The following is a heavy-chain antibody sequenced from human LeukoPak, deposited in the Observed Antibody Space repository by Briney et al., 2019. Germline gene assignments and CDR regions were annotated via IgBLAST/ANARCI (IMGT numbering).Heavy chain of an antibody. J-gene: IGHJ4*02. CDR1: GFTFSSYG. CDR2: ISYDGSNK. D-gene: IGHD1-1*01. Sequence: GGSLRLSCAASGFTFSSYGMHWVRQAPGKGLEWVAVISYDGSNKYYADSVKGRFTISRDNSKNTLYLQMNSLRAEDTAVYCCAKVSIQTYFDYWGQGTLVTVSS. CDR3: AKVSIQTYFDY. V-gene: IGHV3-30*18.